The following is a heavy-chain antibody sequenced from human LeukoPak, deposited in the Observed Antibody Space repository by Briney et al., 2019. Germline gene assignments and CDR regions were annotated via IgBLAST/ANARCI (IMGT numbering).Heavy chain of an antibody. V-gene: IGHV3-74*01. J-gene: IGHJ6*02. CDR2: INSDGSST. CDR1: GFTFSSYW. D-gene: IGHD6-13*01. CDR3: ARSPYSSSWSYYYYGMDV. Sequence: GGSLRLSCAASGFTFSSYWMHWVCQAPGKGLVWVSRINSDGSSTSYADSVKGRFTISRDNAKNTLYLQMNSLRAVDTAVYYCARSPYSSSWSYYYYGMDVWGQGTTVTVSS.